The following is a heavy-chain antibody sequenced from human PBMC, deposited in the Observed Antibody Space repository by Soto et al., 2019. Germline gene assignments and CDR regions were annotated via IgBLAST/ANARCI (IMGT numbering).Heavy chain of an antibody. CDR1: GGSFSGYY. D-gene: IGHD2-15*01. J-gene: IGHJ4*02. CDR3: ARPIVAASLN. Sequence: SETLSLTCAVYGGSFSGYYWSWIRQPPGKGLEWIGEINHSGSTNYNPSLKSRVTISVDTSKNQFSLKLSSVTAADTAVYYCARPIVAASLNWGQGTLVTVSS. CDR2: INHSGST. V-gene: IGHV4-34*01.